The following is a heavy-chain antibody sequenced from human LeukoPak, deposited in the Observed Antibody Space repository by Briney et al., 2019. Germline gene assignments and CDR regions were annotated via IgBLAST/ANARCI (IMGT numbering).Heavy chain of an antibody. CDR2: ISSSSSYI. D-gene: IGHD3-10*01. V-gene: IGHV3-21*01. CDR3: ARDGPYGSGSLLSY. CDR1: GVTFSSYS. J-gene: IGHJ4*02. Sequence: GGSLRLSCAASGVTFSSYSMNWVRQAPGKGLGWVSSISSSSSYIYYADSVKGRFTISRDNAKNSLYLQMNSLRAEDTAVYYCARDGPYGSGSLLSYWGQGTLVTVSS.